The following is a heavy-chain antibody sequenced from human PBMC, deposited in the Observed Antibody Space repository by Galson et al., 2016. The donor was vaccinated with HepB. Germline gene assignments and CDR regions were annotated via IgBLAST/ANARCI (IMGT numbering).Heavy chain of an antibody. Sequence: SLRLSCAASGFTFNVYAMHWVRQAPGKGLEWVALISYAGSNKYYADAVKGRFTISRDNSKNTLYLQMNSLRAEETAVYYCARDYGGLYRSFDYWGQGALVTVSS. CDR2: ISYAGSNK. CDR3: ARDYGGLYRSFDY. J-gene: IGHJ4*02. V-gene: IGHV3-30-3*01. D-gene: IGHD4-23*01. CDR1: GFTFNVYA.